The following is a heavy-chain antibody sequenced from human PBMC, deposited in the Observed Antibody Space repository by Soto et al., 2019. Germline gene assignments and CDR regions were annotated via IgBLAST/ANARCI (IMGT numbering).Heavy chain of an antibody. D-gene: IGHD2-15*01. Sequence: ASVKVSCKASGYTFTSYAMHWVRQAPGQRLEWMGWINAGNGNTKYSQKFQGRVTITRDTSASTAYMELSSLRSEDTAVYYCARSVVVADAYYYYGMDVWGQGTTVTVSS. CDR3: ARSVVVADAYYYYGMDV. CDR1: GYTFTSYA. V-gene: IGHV1-3*01. J-gene: IGHJ6*02. CDR2: INAGNGNT.